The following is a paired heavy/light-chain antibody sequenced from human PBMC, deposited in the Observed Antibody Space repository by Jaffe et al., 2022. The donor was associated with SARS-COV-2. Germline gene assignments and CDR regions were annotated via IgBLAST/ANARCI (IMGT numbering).Heavy chain of an antibody. J-gene: IGHJ6*02. V-gene: IGHV3-33*01. CDR3: VRETDYYGLDV. CDR2: IAFDGSQK. Sequence: QVQLVESGGGVVQPGGSLRLSCAASGFSFRSHAMHWVRQAPGKGLEWVAIIAFDGSQKYYVDSVMGRFSLSRDNSKNTMDLQMNSLRAEDTGIYFCVRETDYYGLDVWGHGTAVTVSS. CDR1: GFSFRSHA.
Light chain of an antibody. V-gene: IGLV6-57*02. Sequence: NFMLTQSHSVSASPGKTVTISCTGSGGNIVSNYVQWYQHRPGGVPTIVIYEDDQRPSGVPDRFSGSINSSSNSASLTISGLKTEDEADYYCQSFDNNNYVFGPGTKVTVL. CDR1: GGNIVSNY. CDR2: EDD. CDR3: QSFDNNNYV. J-gene: IGLJ1*01.